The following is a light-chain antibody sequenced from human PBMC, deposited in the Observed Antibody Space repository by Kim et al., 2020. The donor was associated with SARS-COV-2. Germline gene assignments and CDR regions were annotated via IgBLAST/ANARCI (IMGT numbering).Light chain of an antibody. J-gene: IGKJ4*01. Sequence: LSPVERATLSCRASQNVSSYLAWYQQRPGQAPRLLIYDASNRATGIPARFSGSGSGTDFTLTISSLEPEDFAVYYCQQRSNWPLTFGGGTKVDIK. V-gene: IGKV3-11*01. CDR1: QNVSSY. CDR2: DAS. CDR3: QQRSNWPLT.